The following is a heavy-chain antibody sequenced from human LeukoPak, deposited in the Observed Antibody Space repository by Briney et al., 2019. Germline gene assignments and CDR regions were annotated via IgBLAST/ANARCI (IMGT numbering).Heavy chain of an antibody. CDR1: ARSFSGYY. J-gene: IGHJ4*02. D-gene: IGHD4-17*01. Sequence: SDTLSLTCTLYARSFSGYYWTRIRQPPVRGLDWIGEINHSGSTNYNPSLKSRVTISVVTTKNQFALKLSSVTAADTAVYYCASVGGEGGAPGYWGQGTLVTVSS. V-gene: IGHV4-34*01. CDR3: ASVGGEGGAPGY. CDR2: INHSGST.